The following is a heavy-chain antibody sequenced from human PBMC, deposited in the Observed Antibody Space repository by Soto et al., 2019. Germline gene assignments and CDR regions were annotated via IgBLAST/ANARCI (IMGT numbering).Heavy chain of an antibody. Sequence: QVHVVQSGAEVKKPGDSVKVSCKTSGYIFSDYGINWVRQAPVQGLECMGWISTYIGNANLGQKFQGRVSMTRDTSTSTAYMELRSLRSDDTAVYYCAKRTSGTTWGESDYWGQGTLVTVSS. J-gene: IGHJ4*02. CDR2: ISTYIGNA. CDR1: GYIFSDYG. V-gene: IGHV1-18*01. CDR3: AKRTSGTTWGESDY. D-gene: IGHD4-17*01.